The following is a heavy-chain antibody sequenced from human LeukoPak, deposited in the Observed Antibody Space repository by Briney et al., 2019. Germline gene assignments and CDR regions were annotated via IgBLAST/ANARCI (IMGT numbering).Heavy chain of an antibody. J-gene: IGHJ6*02. V-gene: IGHV3-66*01. Sequence: GGSLRLSCAASGFTVSSNYMSWVRQAPGKGLEWGSVLYSGGSTYYADSVKGRFTISRDNSKNTLYLQMNSLRAEGTAVYYCARGFQSLLWGYYYYGMDVWGQGTTVTVSS. CDR3: ARGFQSLLWGYYYYGMDV. CDR1: GFTVSSNY. D-gene: IGHD2-2*01. CDR2: LYSGGST.